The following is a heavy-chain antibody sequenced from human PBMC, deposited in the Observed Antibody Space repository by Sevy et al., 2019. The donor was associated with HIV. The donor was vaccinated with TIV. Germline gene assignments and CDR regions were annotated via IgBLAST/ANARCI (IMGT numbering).Heavy chain of an antibody. CDR3: ARDGRGISAFGI. J-gene: IGHJ3*02. V-gene: IGHV3-23*01. D-gene: IGHD3-3*02. CDR1: EFTFSSHA. Sequence: GGSLRLSCAASEFTFSSHAVSWVRQAPGKGLEWVSAISGNGENTHYADSVRGRFTISRDNFKNTLYLHMSTLRAEDTALYYCARDGRGISAFGIWGQGTMVTVSS. CDR2: ISGNGENT.